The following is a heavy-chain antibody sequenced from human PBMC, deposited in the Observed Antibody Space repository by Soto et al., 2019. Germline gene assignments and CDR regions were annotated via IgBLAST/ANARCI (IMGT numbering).Heavy chain of an antibody. CDR3: ARVSLSYYYGSGRAHFDC. J-gene: IGHJ4*02. Sequence: QLQLQESGSGLVKPSQTLSLTCAVSGGSISSGGYSWSWIRQPPGKGLEWIGYIYHSGSTYYNPSLKSRVTISVDRSKNQFSLKLSSVTAADTAVYYCARVSLSYYYGSGRAHFDCWGQGTLVTVSS. CDR1: GGSISSGGYS. V-gene: IGHV4-30-2*01. CDR2: IYHSGST. D-gene: IGHD3-10*01.